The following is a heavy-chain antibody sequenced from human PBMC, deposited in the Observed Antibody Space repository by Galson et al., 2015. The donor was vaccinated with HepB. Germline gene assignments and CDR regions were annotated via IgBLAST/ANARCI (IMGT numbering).Heavy chain of an antibody. Sequence: SLRLSCAASGFTFSRYSMNWVRQAPGKGLEWVSSISSSSYIYYADSVKGRFTISRDNAENSLYLQMNSLRAEDTAVYYCAKDHARVGATSLDYWGQGTLVTVSS. CDR1: GFTFSRYS. CDR3: AKDHARVGATSLDY. CDR2: ISSSSYI. V-gene: IGHV3-21*01. J-gene: IGHJ4*02. D-gene: IGHD1-26*01.